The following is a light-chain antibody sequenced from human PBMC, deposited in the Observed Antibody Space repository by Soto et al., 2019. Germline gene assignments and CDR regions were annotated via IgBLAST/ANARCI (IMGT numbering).Light chain of an antibody. Sequence: DLQMTQSPATLSASVGDRVTITCRASQSISKWLAWYQQKPGKTPKLLIHKASTLQIGVPSRFSGGGSGTEFTLTSSSLQPGDFATYFCQQYSTSPYTFGQGTKLDI. CDR2: KAS. CDR3: QQYSTSPYT. V-gene: IGKV1-5*03. CDR1: QSISKW. J-gene: IGKJ2*01.